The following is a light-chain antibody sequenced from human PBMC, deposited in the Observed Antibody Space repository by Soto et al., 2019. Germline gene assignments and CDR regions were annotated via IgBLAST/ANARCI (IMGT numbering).Light chain of an antibody. J-gene: IGKJ1*01. CDR3: QQCNDWPLT. CDR1: QSVSSN. Sequence: EIVMTQSPVTLSVSPGERVTLSCRASQSVSSNLAWYQQKPGQAPSLLIYGAFTRATGIPARFSGTGSGTEFTLTISSLQSEGFALYYCQQCNDWPLTFGQGTKVDI. CDR2: GAF. V-gene: IGKV3-15*01.